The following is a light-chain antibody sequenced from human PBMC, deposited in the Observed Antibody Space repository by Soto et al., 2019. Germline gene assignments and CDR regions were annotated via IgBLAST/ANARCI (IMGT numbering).Light chain of an antibody. CDR3: HQYYCTPRT. CDR1: QSVLHSPTNNNY. CDR2: WAS. V-gene: IGKV4-1*01. Sequence: DIVMTQSPDSLAVSLGERATINCKSSQSVLHSPTNNNYLAWYQKKPGQPPKLLIYWASTRESGVPDRFSGSESATAVTLTINSLQSEDAAVYYCHQYYCTPRTFGHGTKVEIK. J-gene: IGKJ1*01.